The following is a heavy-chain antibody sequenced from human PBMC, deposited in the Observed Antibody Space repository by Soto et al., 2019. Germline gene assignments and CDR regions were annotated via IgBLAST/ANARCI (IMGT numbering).Heavy chain of an antibody. V-gene: IGHV1-2*02. J-gene: IGHJ6*02. CDR2: ISPKSCDT. CDR3: AKLAYYHYAMDV. Sequence: GASVKVSCKASGYTFTDYYLHWVRQAPGQGLQWMGWISPKSCDTKYAQNLQGRVTMTRDTSIGATYMELSSLTSDDTAVYYGAKLAYYHYAMDVWGQGTTVTVSS. CDR1: GYTFTDYY.